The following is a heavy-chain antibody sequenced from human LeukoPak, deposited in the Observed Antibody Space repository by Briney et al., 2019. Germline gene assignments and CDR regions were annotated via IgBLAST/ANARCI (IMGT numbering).Heavy chain of an antibody. CDR3: AGLPPYSSSAYYFDY. V-gene: IGHV4-38-2*01. D-gene: IGHD6-6*01. J-gene: IGHJ4*02. CDR2: IYHSGNT. Sequence: SETLSLTCAVSGYSISSGYYWGWIRQPPGKGLEWIGNIYHSGNTYYNPSLKSRVTISVDTSKNQFSLKLRSVTAADTAVYYCAGLPPYSSSAYYFDYWGQGTLVTVSS. CDR1: GYSISSGYY.